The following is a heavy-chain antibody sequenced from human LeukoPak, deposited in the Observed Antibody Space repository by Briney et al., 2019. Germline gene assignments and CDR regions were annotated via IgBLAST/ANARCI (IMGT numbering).Heavy chain of an antibody. D-gene: IGHD4-23*01. Sequence: PGGSLRLSCAASGFTFSNYWMSWVRQAPGKGLEWVANIKQDGSEKYYGDSVKGRFTISRDNAKNSLYLQMNSLSAEDTAVFYCAREKSFGGSFDCWGQGTLVTVSS. CDR1: GFTFSNYW. V-gene: IGHV3-7*03. CDR3: AREKSFGGSFDC. CDR2: IKQDGSEK. J-gene: IGHJ4*02.